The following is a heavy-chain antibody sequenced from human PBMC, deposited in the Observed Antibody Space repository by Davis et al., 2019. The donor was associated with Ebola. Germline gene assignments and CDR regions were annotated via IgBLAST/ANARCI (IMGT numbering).Heavy chain of an antibody. CDR1: GSGFTVSSNY. CDR2: IYSGGST. Sequence: GGSLRLSCVASGSGFTVSSNYMNWVRQAPGKGPEWVSVIYSGGSTYYIDSVKGRFIISRDDSKNTLYLQMDSLRVEDTAVYYCARASGVTASTFYFHAMDVWGQGTTVTVSS. V-gene: IGHV3-66*01. D-gene: IGHD2-21*02. CDR3: ARASGVTASTFYFHAMDV. J-gene: IGHJ6*02.